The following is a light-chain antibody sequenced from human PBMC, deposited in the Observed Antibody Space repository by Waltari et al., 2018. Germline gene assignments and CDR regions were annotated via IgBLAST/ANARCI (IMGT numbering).Light chain of an antibody. J-gene: IGKJ5*01. CDR3: QQYYSIPIT. Sequence: DIVMTQSPDSLAVSLGARATINCKSSQSVLYSSNNKNYLAWYQQKPGQPPKLLIYWASTRESGVPDRFSGSGSGTDFTLTISSLQAEDVAVYYCQQYYSIPITFGQGTRLEIK. CDR1: QSVLYSSNNKNY. V-gene: IGKV4-1*01. CDR2: WAS.